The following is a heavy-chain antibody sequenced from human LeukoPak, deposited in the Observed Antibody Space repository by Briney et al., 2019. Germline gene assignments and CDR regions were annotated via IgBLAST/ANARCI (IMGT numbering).Heavy chain of an antibody. CDR2: IDPSGGST. V-gene: IGHV1-46*01. J-gene: IGHJ4*02. D-gene: IGHD1-1*01. Sequence: ASVKVSCKASGYTFTNYYMHWVRQAPGQGLEWMGIIDPSGGSTSYSQKFQGRVTMTRDTSTSTVYMELSSVRSEDTAVYYCERDNTTTGPFDYWGQGTLVTVSS. CDR1: GYTFTNYY. CDR3: ERDNTTTGPFDY.